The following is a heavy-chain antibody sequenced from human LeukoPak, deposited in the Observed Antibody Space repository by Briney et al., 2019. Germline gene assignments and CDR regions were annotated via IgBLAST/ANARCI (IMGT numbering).Heavy chain of an antibody. CDR2: ISGSGGST. CDR1: GFTFSSYA. J-gene: IGHJ4*02. D-gene: IGHD3-22*01. V-gene: IGHV3-23*01. Sequence: PGGSLRLSCAASGFTFSSYAMSWVRQAPGKGLEWVSAISGSGGSTYYADSVKGRFTISRDNSKNTLYLQMNSLRAEGTAVYYCAKGPFTMIVVGLYYFDYWGQGTLVTVSS. CDR3: AKGPFTMIVVGLYYFDY.